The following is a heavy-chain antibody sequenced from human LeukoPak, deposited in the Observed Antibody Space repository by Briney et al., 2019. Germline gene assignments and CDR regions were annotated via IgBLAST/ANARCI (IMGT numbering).Heavy chain of an antibody. Sequence: GGSLRLSCAASGFTLSSYTMNWVRQAPGKGLEWVSYMSTSGSISYTDSVKGRFTISRDSAKNSLYLQMNSLRDGDTAVYYCARMIDYNYGYASDYWGQGTLVTVSS. CDR3: ARMIDYNYGYASDY. D-gene: IGHD5-18*01. CDR2: MSTSGSI. V-gene: IGHV3-48*02. CDR1: GFTLSSYT. J-gene: IGHJ4*02.